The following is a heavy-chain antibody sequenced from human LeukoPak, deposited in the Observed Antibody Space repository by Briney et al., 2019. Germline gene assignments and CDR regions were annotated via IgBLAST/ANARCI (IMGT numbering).Heavy chain of an antibody. CDR1: GGSFSGYY. V-gene: IGHV4-34*01. D-gene: IGHD2-15*01. J-gene: IGHJ6*02. CDR3: AGLQAVGYCSGGSCYPYYYGMDV. CDR2: INHSGST. Sequence: SETLSPTCAVYGGSFSGYYWSWIRQPPGKGLEWIGEINHSGSTNYNPSLKSRVTISVDTSKNQFSLKLSSVTAADTAVYYCAGLQAVGYCSGGSCYPYYYGMDVWGQGTTVTVSS.